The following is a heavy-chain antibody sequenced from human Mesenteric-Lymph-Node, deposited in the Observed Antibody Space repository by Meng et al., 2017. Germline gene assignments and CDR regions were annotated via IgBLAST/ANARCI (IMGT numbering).Heavy chain of an antibody. CDR2: IHHSGRS. CDR3: ARYFKSYSRYSNSYFDY. D-gene: IGHD5-12*01. Sequence: QVQLQESGPGLVKPSGTLSLTCTVSGASISSSDWWSWVRQPPGKGLEWIGEIHHSGRSNYNPSLQSRVTFSVDRSKNQFSLILTSLTAADTAVYFCARYFKSYSRYSNSYFDYWGQGTLVTVSS. J-gene: IGHJ4*02. CDR1: GASISSSDW. V-gene: IGHV4-4*02.